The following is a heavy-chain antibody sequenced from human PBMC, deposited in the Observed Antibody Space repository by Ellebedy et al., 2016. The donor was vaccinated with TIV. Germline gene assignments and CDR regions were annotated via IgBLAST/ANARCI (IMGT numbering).Heavy chain of an antibody. CDR2: MNPNSGNT. J-gene: IGHJ6*02. D-gene: IGHD3-3*01. V-gene: IGHV1-8*01. Sequence: ASVKVSCKASGYTFTSYDINWVRQATGQGLEWMGWMNPNSGNTGYAQKFQGRVTMTRNTSIRTAYMELSSLRSEDTAVYYCARGYYDFWSGYYYYYYGMDVWGQGTTVTVSS. CDR3: ARGYYDFWSGYYYYYYGMDV. CDR1: GYTFTSYD.